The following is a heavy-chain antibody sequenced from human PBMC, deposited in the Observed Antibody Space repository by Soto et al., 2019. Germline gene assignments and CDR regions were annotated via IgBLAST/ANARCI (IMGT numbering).Heavy chain of an antibody. CDR3: ARDDRDGYERSTFDI. Sequence: GGSLRLSCAASGFTFSSYGMHWVRQAPGKGLEWVAVIWYDGSNKYYADSVKGRFTISRDNSKNTLYLQMNSLRAEDTAVYYCARDDRDGYERSTFDIWGQGPMVTVSS. J-gene: IGHJ3*02. CDR1: GFTFSSYG. V-gene: IGHV3-33*01. CDR2: IWYDGSNK. D-gene: IGHD5-12*01.